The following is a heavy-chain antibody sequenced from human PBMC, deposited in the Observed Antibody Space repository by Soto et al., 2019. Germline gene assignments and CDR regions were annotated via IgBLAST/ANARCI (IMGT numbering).Heavy chain of an antibody. CDR2: IYYSGST. V-gene: IGHV4-30-4*01. D-gene: IGHD3-22*01. CDR3: ARGDYDSSGYYFDAFDI. Sequence: PSETLSLTCTVSGGSISSGDYYWSWIRQPPGKGLEWIGYIYYSGSTYYNPSLKSRVTTSVDTSKNQFSLKLSSVTAADTAVYYCARGDYDSSGYYFDAFDIWGQGTMVTVSS. CDR1: GGSISSGDYY. J-gene: IGHJ3*02.